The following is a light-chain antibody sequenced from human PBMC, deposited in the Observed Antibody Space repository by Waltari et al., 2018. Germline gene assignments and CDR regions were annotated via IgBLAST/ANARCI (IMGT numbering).Light chain of an antibody. CDR1: QSVSRT. J-gene: IGKJ1*01. Sequence: EIVLTQSPGTLSLSPGDRATLSCSASQSVSRTLAWYQQKPGQAPRLLIYYASTRATGIPDRFSGSGSGTDFSLTISRLEPEDFAVYYCQKYGTLPATFGQGTKVEVK. CDR2: YAS. CDR3: QKYGTLPAT. V-gene: IGKV3-20*01.